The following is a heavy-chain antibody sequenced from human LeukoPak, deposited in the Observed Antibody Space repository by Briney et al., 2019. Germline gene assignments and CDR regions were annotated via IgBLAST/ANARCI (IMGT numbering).Heavy chain of an antibody. D-gene: IGHD3-22*01. Sequence: GGSLRLSCAASGFTFSSYSMNWVRQAPGKGLEWVSSISSSSYIYYADSVKGRFTISRDNAKNSLYLQMNSLRAEDTALHYCARAAEDYYDSSGYAYFQHWGQGTLVTVSS. CDR2: ISSSSYI. CDR3: ARAAEDYYDSSGYAYFQH. V-gene: IGHV3-21*01. CDR1: GFTFSSYS. J-gene: IGHJ1*01.